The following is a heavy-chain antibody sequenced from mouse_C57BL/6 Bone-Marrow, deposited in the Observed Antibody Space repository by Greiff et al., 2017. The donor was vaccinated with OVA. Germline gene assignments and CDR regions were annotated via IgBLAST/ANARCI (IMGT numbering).Heavy chain of an antibody. CDR1: GYTFTDYN. CDR3: ARGGSNYEGAWFAY. Sequence: VQLQQSGPELVKPGASVKMSCKASGYTFTDYNMHWVKQSHGKSLEWIGYINPNNGGTSYNQKFKGKATLTADKSSSTAYMQLSSLTSEDSAVYFCARGGSNYEGAWFAYWGQGTLVTVSA. V-gene: IGHV1-22*01. D-gene: IGHD2-5*01. CDR2: INPNNGGT. J-gene: IGHJ3*01.